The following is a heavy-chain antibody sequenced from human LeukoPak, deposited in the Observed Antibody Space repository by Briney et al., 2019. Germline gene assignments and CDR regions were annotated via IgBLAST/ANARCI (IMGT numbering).Heavy chain of an antibody. V-gene: IGHV3-53*01. CDR2: IYSGGST. D-gene: IGHD3-9*01. Sequence: GGSLRLSCAASGFTVSSNYMSWVRQAPGKGLEWVSVIYSGGSTYYADSVKGRFTISRDNAKNSLYLQMNSLRAEDTAVYYCARDVITISFREWGQGTLVTVSS. J-gene: IGHJ4*02. CDR1: GFTVSSNY. CDR3: ARDVITISFRE.